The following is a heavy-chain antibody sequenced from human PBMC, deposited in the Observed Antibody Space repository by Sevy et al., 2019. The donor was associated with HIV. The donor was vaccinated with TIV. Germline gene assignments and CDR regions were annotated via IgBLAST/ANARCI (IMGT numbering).Heavy chain of an antibody. CDR3: AGENAWGRGYS. CDR1: GGSITSLY. D-gene: IGHD1-26*01. CDR2: IYYNAHI. V-gene: IGHV4-59*08. Sequence: SETLSLTCTVSGGSITSLYWNWIRQPPGKGLEWIANIYYNAHINYNPSLKSRVTLSLDTSKNRFSLRLSSVTAADTAMYYCAGENAWGRGYSWGQGTLVTVSS. J-gene: IGHJ4*02.